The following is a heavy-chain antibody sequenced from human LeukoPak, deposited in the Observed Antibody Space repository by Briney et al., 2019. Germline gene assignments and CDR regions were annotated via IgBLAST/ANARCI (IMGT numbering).Heavy chain of an antibody. V-gene: IGHV4-4*07. CDR2: IYTSGST. J-gene: IGHJ4*02. CDR3: ARDRGPGLLWFGELLSI. Sequence: SETLSLTCTVSGGSISSYYWSWIRQPAGKGLEWIGRIYTSGSTNYNPSLKSRVTMSVDTSKNQFSLKLSSVTAADTAVYYCARDRGPGLLWFGELLSIWGQGTLVTVSS. D-gene: IGHD3-10*01. CDR1: GGSISSYY.